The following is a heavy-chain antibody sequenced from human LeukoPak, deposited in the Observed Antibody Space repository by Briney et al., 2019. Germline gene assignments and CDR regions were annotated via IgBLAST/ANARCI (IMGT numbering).Heavy chain of an antibody. CDR3: ARETVPAIAAPRGLNY. D-gene: IGHD6-13*01. CDR1: GYTFTDYY. Sequence: ASVKVSCKASGYTFTDYYIHWVRQAPGQGLEWTGWINPNSGDTNYAQKFQGRVTMTRDTSISTAYMELSRLRSDDTAVYYCARETVPAIAAPRGLNYWGQGTLVTVSS. V-gene: IGHV1-2*02. CDR2: INPNSGDT. J-gene: IGHJ4*02.